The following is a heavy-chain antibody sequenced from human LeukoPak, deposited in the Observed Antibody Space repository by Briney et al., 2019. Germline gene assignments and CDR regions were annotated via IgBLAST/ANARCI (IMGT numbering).Heavy chain of an antibody. CDR1: GFTFSSYA. D-gene: IGHD4-17*01. J-gene: IGHJ3*02. V-gene: IGHV3-64*01. CDR2: ISSNGGST. Sequence: PGGSLRLSCAASGFTFSSYAMHWVRQAPGKGLEYVSAISSNGGSTYYANSVKGRFTISRDNSKNTLYLQMNSLRAEDTAVYYCARGAYGDYENDAFDIWGQGTMVTVSS. CDR3: ARGAYGDYENDAFDI.